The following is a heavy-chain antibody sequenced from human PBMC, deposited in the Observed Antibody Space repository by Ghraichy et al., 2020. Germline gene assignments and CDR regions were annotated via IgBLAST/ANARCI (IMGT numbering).Heavy chain of an antibody. D-gene: IGHD1-1*01. CDR2: IIPILGIA. V-gene: IGHV1-69*04. CDR3: ARVDREEHYYYGMDV. J-gene: IGHJ6*02. Sequence: SVKVSCKASGGTFSSYAISWVRQAPGQGLEWMGRIIPILGIANYAQKFQGRVTITADKSTSTSDMELSSLRSEDTAVYYCARVDREEHYYYGMDVWGQGTTVTVSS. CDR1: GGTFSSYA.